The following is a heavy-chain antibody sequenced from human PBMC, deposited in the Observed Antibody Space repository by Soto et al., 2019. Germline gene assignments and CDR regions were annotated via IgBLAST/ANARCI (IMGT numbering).Heavy chain of an antibody. J-gene: IGHJ3*02. V-gene: IGHV4-39*01. CDR2: IYYSGST. Sequence: QLQLQESGPGLVKPSETLSLTCTVSGGSISSSSYYWGWIRQPPGKGLEWIGSIYYSGSTYYNPSLKSRVTISVDTSKNQFSLKLSSVTAADTAVYYCARVHPIVVVPAAMRGDLDAFDIWGQGTMVTVSS. CDR1: GGSISSSSYY. CDR3: ARVHPIVVVPAAMRGDLDAFDI. D-gene: IGHD2-2*01.